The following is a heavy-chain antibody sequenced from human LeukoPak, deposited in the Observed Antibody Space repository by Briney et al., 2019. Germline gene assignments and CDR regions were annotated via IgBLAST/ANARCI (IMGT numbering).Heavy chain of an antibody. CDR2: INPHSADT. D-gene: IGHD7-27*01. Sequence: GASVKVSCKTSGYTFTAYYMHWVRQAPGQGLEWMGRINPHSADTNSAQKFRGRVTMTRDTSISTAYMELSRLTSDDTAVYYCARATNWSPYGFDIWGQGTMVTVSS. CDR3: ARATNWSPYGFDI. V-gene: IGHV1-2*06. CDR1: GYTFTAYY. J-gene: IGHJ3*02.